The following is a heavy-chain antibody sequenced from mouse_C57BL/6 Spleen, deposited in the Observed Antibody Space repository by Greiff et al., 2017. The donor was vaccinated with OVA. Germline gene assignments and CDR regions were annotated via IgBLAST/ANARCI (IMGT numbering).Heavy chain of an antibody. CDR3: TRQLRLYFDY. V-gene: IGHV1-15*01. CDR2: IDPETGGT. Sequence: VQLQQSGAELVRPRASVTLSCKASGYTFTDYEMHWVKQTPVHGLEWIGAIDPETGGTAYNQKFKGKAILTADKSSSTAYMELRSLTSEDSAVYYCTRQLRLYFDYWGQGTTLTVSS. J-gene: IGHJ2*01. CDR1: GYTFTDYE. D-gene: IGHD3-2*02.